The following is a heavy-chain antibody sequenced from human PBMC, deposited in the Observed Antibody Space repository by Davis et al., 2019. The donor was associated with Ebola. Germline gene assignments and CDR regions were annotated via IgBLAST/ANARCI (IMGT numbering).Heavy chain of an antibody. V-gene: IGHV4-34*01. CDR3: ARHGVSWDYNFWSGYPPVPPEN. CDR2: INHSGST. CDR1: GGSFSGYY. Sequence: PSETLSLTCAVYGGSFSGYYWSWIRQPPGKGLEWIGEINHSGSTNYNPSLKSRVTISVDTSKNQFSLKLSSVTAADTAVYYCARHGVSWDYNFWSGYPPVPPENWGQGTLVTVSS. J-gene: IGHJ4*02. D-gene: IGHD3-3*01.